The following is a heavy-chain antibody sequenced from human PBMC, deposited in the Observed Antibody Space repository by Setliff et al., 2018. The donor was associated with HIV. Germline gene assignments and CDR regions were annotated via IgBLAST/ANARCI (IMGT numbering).Heavy chain of an antibody. CDR3: VKDSEGGYTYGAYDY. CDR2: ISYDGTYK. Sequence: GGSLRLSCAASGFTFNNYAIHWVRQAPGKGLEWVPLISYDGTYKYYAESVKGRFTISRDNSRNTLYLQMNSLRTEDTAVYYCVKDSEGGYTYGAYDYWGQGTLVTVS. J-gene: IGHJ4*02. D-gene: IGHD5-18*01. V-gene: IGHV3-30*04. CDR1: GFTFNNYA.